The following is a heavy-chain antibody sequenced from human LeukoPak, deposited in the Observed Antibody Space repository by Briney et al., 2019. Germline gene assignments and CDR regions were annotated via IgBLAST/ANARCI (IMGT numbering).Heavy chain of an antibody. CDR2: ISGDGGST. Sequence: GGSLRLSCAASGFSFDDYGMHWVRQAPGKGLEWVSLISGDGGSTYYTDSVKGRFTISRDNSKNSLYLQMNSLRTEDTALYYCAKDSSSWYHYWGQGTLVTVSS. V-gene: IGHV3-43*02. CDR3: AKDSSSWYHY. CDR1: GFSFDDYG. J-gene: IGHJ4*02. D-gene: IGHD6-13*01.